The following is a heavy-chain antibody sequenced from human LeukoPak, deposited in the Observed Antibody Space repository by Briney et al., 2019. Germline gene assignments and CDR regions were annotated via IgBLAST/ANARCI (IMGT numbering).Heavy chain of an antibody. CDR2: IYWNGGST. V-gene: IGHV3-20*04. J-gene: IGHJ4*02. CDR1: GFTFDDYG. CDR3: ATEQEGRPAAFDH. Sequence: GGSLRLSCAASGFTFDDYGMSWVRQAPGKGLEWVSGIYWNGGSTGYADSVKGRFTISRDNSKNTLYLELSSLRAEDTAIYYCATEQEGRPAAFDHWGQGTLVTVSS. D-gene: IGHD1/OR15-1a*01.